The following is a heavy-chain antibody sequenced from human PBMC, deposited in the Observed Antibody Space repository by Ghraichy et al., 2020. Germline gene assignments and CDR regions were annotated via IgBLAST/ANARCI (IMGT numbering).Heavy chain of an antibody. CDR1: GFTFSGSA. CDR2: IRSKANSYAT. J-gene: IGHJ6*02. CDR3: TRQGDGYNWGYYYYYGMDV. V-gene: IGHV3-73*01. D-gene: IGHD5-24*01. Sequence: GGSLRLSCAASGFTFSGSAMHWVRQASGKGLEWVGRIRSKANSYATAYAASVKGRFTISRDDSKNTAYLQMNSLKTEDTAVYYCTRQGDGYNWGYYYYYGMDVWGQGTTVTVSS.